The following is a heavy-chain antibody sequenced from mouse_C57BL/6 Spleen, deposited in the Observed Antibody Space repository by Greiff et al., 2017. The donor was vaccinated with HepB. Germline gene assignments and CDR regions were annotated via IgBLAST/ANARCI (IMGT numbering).Heavy chain of an antibody. CDR3: ARHIGYYFDY. CDR1: GFTFSSYT. J-gene: IGHJ2*01. Sequence: EVQLVESGGGLVKPGGSLKLSCAASGFTFSSYTMSWVRQTPDKRLEWVATISGGGGNTYYPDSVKGRFTISRDNAKNTLYLQMSSLRSEDTALYYCARHIGYYFDYWGQGTTLTVSS. CDR2: ISGGGGNT. D-gene: IGHD2-14*01. V-gene: IGHV5-9*01.